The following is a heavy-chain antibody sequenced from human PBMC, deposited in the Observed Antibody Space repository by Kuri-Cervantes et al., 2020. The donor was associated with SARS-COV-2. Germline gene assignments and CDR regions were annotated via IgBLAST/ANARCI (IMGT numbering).Heavy chain of an antibody. CDR2: IYHSGST. J-gene: IGHJ5*02. D-gene: IGHD2-2*01. Sequence: SETLSLTCTVSGGSISSSISSSSYYWGWIRQPPGKGLEWIGSIYHSGSTNYNPSLKSRVTISVDKSKNQFSLKLSSVTAADTAVYYCARVGDCSSTSCYLPRANWFDPWGQGTLVTVSS. V-gene: IGHV4-39*07. CDR3: ARVGDCSSTSCYLPRANWFDP. CDR1: GGSISSSISSSSYY.